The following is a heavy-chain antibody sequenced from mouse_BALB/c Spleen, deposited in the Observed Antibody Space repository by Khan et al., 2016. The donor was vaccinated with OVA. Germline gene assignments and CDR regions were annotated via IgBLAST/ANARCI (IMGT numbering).Heavy chain of an antibody. Sequence: EVELVESGGGLVKPGGSLKLSCAASGFTFSSYAVSWVRQTPEKRLKWVATINSDGAYTYYPDSVKGRFTISRDNAMNTLYLQMSSLRSEDTAMYYCARHNFGPFAYWGQGTLVTVSA. V-gene: IGHV5-9-3*01. CDR3: ARHNFGPFAY. J-gene: IGHJ3*01. D-gene: IGHD1-3*01. CDR1: GFTFSSYA. CDR2: INSDGAYT.